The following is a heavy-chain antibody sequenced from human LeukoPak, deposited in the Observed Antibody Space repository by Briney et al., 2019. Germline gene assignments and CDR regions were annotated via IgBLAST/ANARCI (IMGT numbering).Heavy chain of an antibody. CDR3: AGSVVRAYVSNWFDP. Sequence: SETLSLTCTVSGGSISSYYWSWIRQPPGKGLEWIGYIYYTGSTNYNPSLKSRVTISLDTSKNQFSLKLSSVTAADTAVYYCAGSVVRAYVSNWFDPWGQGTLVTGSS. J-gene: IGHJ5*02. D-gene: IGHD3-10*01. CDR2: IYYTGST. CDR1: GGSISSYY. V-gene: IGHV4-59*01.